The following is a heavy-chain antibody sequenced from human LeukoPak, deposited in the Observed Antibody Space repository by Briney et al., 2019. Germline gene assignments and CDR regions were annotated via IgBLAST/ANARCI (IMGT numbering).Heavy chain of an antibody. CDR1: GYSFTSYW. D-gene: IGHD3-3*01. CDR2: IYPGDSDT. J-gene: IGHJ6*03. V-gene: IGHV5-51*01. CDR3: ARSYYDFWSGYWYYYMDV. Sequence: GESLKNSCKGSGYSFTSYWIGWVRQMPGKGLEWMGIIYPGDSDTRYSPSFQGQVTISADKSISTAYLQWSSLKASDTAMYYCARSYYDFWSGYWYYYMDVWGKGTTVTVSS.